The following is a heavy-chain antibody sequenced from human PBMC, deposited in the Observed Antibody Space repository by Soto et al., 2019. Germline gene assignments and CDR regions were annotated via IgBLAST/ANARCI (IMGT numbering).Heavy chain of an antibody. CDR2: IYWDDDK. J-gene: IGHJ5*02. Sequence: QITLKESGPTLVKPTQTLTLTCTFSGFSLITSGVGVGWIRQPPGKALEWLALIYWDDDKRSSPSLKSRLTITKDTCKNQVALTMTNMDPVDTATYYCAHRRPFTNTGNGGWFDPWGQGTLVTVSS. D-gene: IGHD2-8*01. CDR1: GFSLITSGVG. CDR3: AHRRPFTNTGNGGWFDP. V-gene: IGHV2-5*02.